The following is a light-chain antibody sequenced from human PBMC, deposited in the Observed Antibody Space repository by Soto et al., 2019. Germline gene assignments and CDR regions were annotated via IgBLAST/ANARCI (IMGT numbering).Light chain of an antibody. V-gene: IGKV1-39*01. CDR3: QQSYTTASIT. CDR1: QSISSN. Sequence: SQVTQSPSSLSASVGDRVTITCRASQSISSNLNCYQHKPGKAPILLIYAASSLQNGVPSRFSGGGSGKDFALSISSLQPEDFGTYYCQQSYTTASITFGQGTRLEIK. CDR2: AAS. J-gene: IGKJ5*01.